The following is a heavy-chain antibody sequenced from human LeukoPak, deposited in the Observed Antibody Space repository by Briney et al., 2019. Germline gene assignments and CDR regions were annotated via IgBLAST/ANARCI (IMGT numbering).Heavy chain of an antibody. CDR3: ARDRRIVGATDAFDI. V-gene: IGHV3-53*01. Sequence: GGSLRLSCAASGFTVSSNYMSWVRQAPGKGLEWVSVIYSGGSTNYADSVKGRFTISRDNSKNTLYLQMNSLRAEDTAVYYCARDRRIVGATDAFDIWGQGTMVTVSS. CDR2: IYSGGST. D-gene: IGHD1-26*01. CDR1: GFTVSSNY. J-gene: IGHJ3*02.